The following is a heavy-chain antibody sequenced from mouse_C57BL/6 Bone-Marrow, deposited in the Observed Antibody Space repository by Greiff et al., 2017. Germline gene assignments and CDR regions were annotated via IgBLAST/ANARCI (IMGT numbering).Heavy chain of an antibody. CDR1: GFTFSDYY. D-gene: IGHD4-1*01. J-gene: IGHJ4*01. Sequence: EVMLVESGGGLVQPGGSLKLSCAASGFTFSDYYMYWVRQTPEKRLEWVAYISNGGGSTYYPDTVKVRFTISRDNAKNTLYLQMIRLNSEDTAMYYCARELEGAMDYWGQGTSVTVSS. CDR3: ARELEGAMDY. V-gene: IGHV5-12*01. CDR2: ISNGGGST.